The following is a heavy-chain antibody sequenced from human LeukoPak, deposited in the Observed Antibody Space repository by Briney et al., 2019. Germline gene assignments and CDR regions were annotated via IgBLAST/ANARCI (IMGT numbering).Heavy chain of an antibody. J-gene: IGHJ4*02. CDR1: GLIFSDYS. CDR2: ISGSGSGGST. CDR3: AKSGYNRFDY. V-gene: IGHV3-23*01. Sequence: GGSLRLSCVASGLIFSDYSMDWVRQAPGKGLEWVSSISGSGSGGSTYYADSVKGRFTISKDNSKNTLYLQMNSLRAEDTAVYYCAKSGYNRFDYWGQGTLLTVSS. D-gene: IGHD5-24*01.